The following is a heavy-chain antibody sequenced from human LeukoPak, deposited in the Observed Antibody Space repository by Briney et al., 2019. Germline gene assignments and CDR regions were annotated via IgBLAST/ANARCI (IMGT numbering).Heavy chain of an antibody. CDR3: ARWDGSWYY. CDR2: TWYDGSTK. CDR1: GFTFSSHG. D-gene: IGHD6-13*01. Sequence: PGGSLRLSCVASGFTFSSHGMHWVRQAPGKGLEWVAVTWYDGSTKYYEDSVKGRFTISRDNAKNSLYLEMNSLRAEDTAVYYCARWDGSWYYWGQGTLVTVSS. V-gene: IGHV3-33*03. J-gene: IGHJ4*02.